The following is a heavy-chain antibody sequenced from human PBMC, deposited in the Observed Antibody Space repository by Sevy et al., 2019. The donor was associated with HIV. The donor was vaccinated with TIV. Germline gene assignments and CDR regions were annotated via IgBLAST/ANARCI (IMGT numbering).Heavy chain of an antibody. CDR2: INSKSGAI. J-gene: IGHJ4*02. D-gene: IGHD4-17*01. V-gene: IGHV1-2*02. CDR1: GHTFSDYY. Sequence: ASVKVSCKASGHTFSDYYIQWVRQAPGQGLEWMGWINSKSGAISYAQKFQGRVTMTSDTAISTVYMELSRLRSDDTAVYYCATEYGYDYWGQGTLVTVSS. CDR3: ATEYGYDY.